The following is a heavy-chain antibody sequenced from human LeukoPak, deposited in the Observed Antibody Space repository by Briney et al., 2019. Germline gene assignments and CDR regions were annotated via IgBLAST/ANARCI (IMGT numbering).Heavy chain of an antibody. CDR2: ISGDGSIK. CDR3: ARERIATTGTGWFDP. D-gene: IGHD6-13*01. V-gene: IGHV3-30*04. CDR1: GFSFSSYA. J-gene: IGHJ5*02. Sequence: GGSLRLPCAASGFSFSSYAIHWVRQAPGKGLEWVAVISGDGSIKYYADSVKGRFTISRDNSKNTLYLLMNSLRTEDTAFYYCARERIATTGTGWFDPWGQGTLVTVSS.